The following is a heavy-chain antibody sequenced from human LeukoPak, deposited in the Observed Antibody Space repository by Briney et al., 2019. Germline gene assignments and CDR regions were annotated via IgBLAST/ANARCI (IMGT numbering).Heavy chain of an antibody. J-gene: IGHJ4*02. V-gene: IGHV5-51*01. CDR2: IYPGDSDT. CDR1: GYSFTSYW. CDR3: ARTPNKGGYNSTPFDY. Sequence: GESLKISCKGSGYSFTSYWIGWVRQMPGKGLEWMGIIYPGDSDTRYSPSFQGQVTISADKSISTAYLQWSSLKASDTAMYYCARTPNKGGYNSTPFDYWGQGTLVTVSP. D-gene: IGHD5-24*01.